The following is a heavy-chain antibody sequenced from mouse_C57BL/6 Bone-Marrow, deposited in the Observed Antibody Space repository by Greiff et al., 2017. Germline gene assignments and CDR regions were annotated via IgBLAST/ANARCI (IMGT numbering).Heavy chain of an antibody. V-gene: IGHV1-63*01. CDR3: ARIYYGKGYAMDY. CDR2: IYPGGGYT. Sequence: QVHVKQSGAELVRPGTSVKMSCKASGYTFTNYWIGWAKQRPGHGLEWIGDIYPGGGYTNYNEKFKGKDTLTADKSSSTAYMQFSSLTSEDSAIYYCARIYYGKGYAMDYWGQGTSVTVSS. D-gene: IGHD2-1*01. J-gene: IGHJ4*01. CDR1: GYTFTNYW.